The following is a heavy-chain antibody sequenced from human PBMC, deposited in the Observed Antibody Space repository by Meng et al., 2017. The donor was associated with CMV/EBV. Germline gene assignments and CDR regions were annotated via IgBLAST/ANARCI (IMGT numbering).Heavy chain of an antibody. CDR3: ARFQYYDFWSGLKGYFDY. V-gene: IGHV5-51*01. D-gene: IGHD3-3*01. Sequence: GGSLRLSCKGSGYSFTSYWIGWVRQMPGKGLEWMGIICPGDSDTRYSPSFQGQVTISADKSISTAYLQWSSLKASDTAMYYCARFQYYDFWSGLKGYFDYWGQGTLVTVSS. CDR1: GYSFTSYW. CDR2: ICPGDSDT. J-gene: IGHJ4*02.